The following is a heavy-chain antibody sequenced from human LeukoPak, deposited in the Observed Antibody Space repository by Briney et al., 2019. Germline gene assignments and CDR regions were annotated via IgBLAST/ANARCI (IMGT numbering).Heavy chain of an antibody. J-gene: IGHJ3*01. Sequence: SVKVSCKASGFTFTSSAVQWVRQARGQRLEWIGWIVVGSGNTNYAQKFQERVTITRDMSTSTVYMELSSLRSEDTVVYYCAAEGRPTVVTFRKGAVDLWGQGTMVTVSS. V-gene: IGHV1-58*01. CDR1: GFTFTSSA. D-gene: IGHD4-23*01. CDR2: IVVGSGNT. CDR3: AAEGRPTVVTFRKGAVDL.